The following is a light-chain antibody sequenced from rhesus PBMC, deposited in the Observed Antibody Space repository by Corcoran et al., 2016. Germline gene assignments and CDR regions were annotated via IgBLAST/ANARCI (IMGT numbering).Light chain of an antibody. Sequence: DVVMTQSPLSLPITPGQPASISCRSSQSLVHSIGNTYLSWYQQKPRQPPRRLIYEFSNRDSGVPDRLSGRWEGSDFTLNISRWEAEDVGVYYCGQGTNGPPLTCGGGTKVEIK. J-gene: IGKJ4*01. CDR2: EFS. CDR3: GQGTNGPPLT. CDR1: QSLVHSIGNTY. V-gene: IGKV2-65*01.